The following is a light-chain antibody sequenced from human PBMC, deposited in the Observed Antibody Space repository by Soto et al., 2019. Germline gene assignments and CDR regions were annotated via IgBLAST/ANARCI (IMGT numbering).Light chain of an antibody. CDR3: GTWDNSLSAVV. V-gene: IGLV1-51*01. CDR1: TSNIGNNY. J-gene: IGLJ3*02. Sequence: QSVLTQPTSVSAAPGQKVTISCSGSTSNIGNNYVSWHQQLPGTAPKLLIYDDTKRPSGIPDRFSGSKSGTSATLGITGLQTGDEADYYCGTWDNSLSAVVFGGGTKLTVL. CDR2: DDT.